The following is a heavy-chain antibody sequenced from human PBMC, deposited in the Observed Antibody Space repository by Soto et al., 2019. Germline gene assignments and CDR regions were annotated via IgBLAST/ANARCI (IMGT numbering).Heavy chain of an antibody. V-gene: IGHV1-69*12. J-gene: IGHJ3*02. D-gene: IGHD3-22*01. CDR3: ARDQYYYDSSGYYRGGAAFDI. Sequence: QVQLVQSGAEVKKPGSSVKVSCKASVGTFSSYAISWVRQAPGQGLEWMGGIIPIFGTANYAQKFQGRVTITADESTSTAYMELSSLRSEDTAVYYCARDQYYYDSSGYYRGGAAFDIWGQGPMVTVSS. CDR2: IIPIFGTA. CDR1: VGTFSSYA.